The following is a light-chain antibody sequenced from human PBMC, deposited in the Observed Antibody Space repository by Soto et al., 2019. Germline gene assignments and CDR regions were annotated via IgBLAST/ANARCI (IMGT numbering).Light chain of an antibody. Sequence: EILMTQSPETLSVSPGESATLSCRSSQRVYSNLAWYQQRPGQATRLLIYGASTRATGVPARFSGRGSGTEFTLTISSLQSEDFAVYYCQQYTNWPPNTFGQGTRLEI. J-gene: IGKJ5*01. CDR2: GAS. CDR1: QRVYSN. V-gene: IGKV3-15*01. CDR3: QQYTNWPPNT.